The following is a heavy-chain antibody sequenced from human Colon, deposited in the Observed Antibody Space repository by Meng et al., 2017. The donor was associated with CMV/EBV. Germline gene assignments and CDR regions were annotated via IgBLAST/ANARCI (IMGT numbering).Heavy chain of an antibody. D-gene: IGHD2-15*01. CDR2: INHSGGT. Sequence: SETLSLTCAVYGGSFSDYYWSWIRQPPGKGLEWIGEINHSGGTNYNPSLKSRVTISVDTSKNQFSLKLSSVTAADTAVYYCAKMPYVAALPYYYYGMDVWGQGTTVTVSS. J-gene: IGHJ6*02. CDR3: AKMPYVAALPYYYYGMDV. V-gene: IGHV4-34*01. CDR1: GGSFSDYY.